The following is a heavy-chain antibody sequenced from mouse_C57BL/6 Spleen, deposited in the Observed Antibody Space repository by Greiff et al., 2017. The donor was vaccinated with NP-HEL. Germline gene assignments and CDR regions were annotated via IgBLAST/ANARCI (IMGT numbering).Heavy chain of an antibody. CDR2: ISYDGSN. CDR1: GYSITSGYY. D-gene: IGHD2-4*01. J-gene: IGHJ4*01. Sequence: DVKLLESGPGLVKPSQSLSLTCSVTGYSITSGYYWNWIRQFPGNKLEWMGYISYDGSNNYNPSLKNRISITRDTSKNQFFLKLNSVTTEDTATYYCARDYDYGYAMDYWGQGTSVTVSS. CDR3: ARDYDYGYAMDY. V-gene: IGHV3-6*01.